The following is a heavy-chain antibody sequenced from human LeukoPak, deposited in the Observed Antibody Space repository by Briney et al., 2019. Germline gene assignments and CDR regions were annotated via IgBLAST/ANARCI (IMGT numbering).Heavy chain of an antibody. V-gene: IGHV3-30*02. D-gene: IGHD2-15*01. CDR2: IRYDGSNK. CDR1: GFTFSSYG. CDR3: AKDRWSAFDI. Sequence: TGGSLRLSCAASGFTFSSYGMHWVRQAPGKGLEWVAFIRYDGSNKYYADSVKGRFTIPRDNSKNTLYLQMNSLRAKDTAVYYCAKDRWSAFDIWGQGTMVTVSS. J-gene: IGHJ3*02.